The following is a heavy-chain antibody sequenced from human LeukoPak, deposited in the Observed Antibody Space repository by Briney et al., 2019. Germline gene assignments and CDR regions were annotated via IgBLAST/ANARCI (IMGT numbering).Heavy chain of an antibody. J-gene: IGHJ4*02. V-gene: IGHV4-59*01. D-gene: IGHD3-16*01. CDR2: IYYSGST. CDR3: ARDLQSGPPVG. CDR1: GGSISSYY. Sequence: PSETLSLTCTVSGGSISSYYWSWIRQPPGKGLEWVGYIYYSGSTNFNPSLKSRVTISLDTSKNQFSLKLSSVTAADTAVYYCARDLQSGPPVGWGQGTLVTVSS.